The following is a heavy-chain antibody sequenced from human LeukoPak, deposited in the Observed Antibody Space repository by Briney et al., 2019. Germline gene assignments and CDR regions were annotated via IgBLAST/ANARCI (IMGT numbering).Heavy chain of an antibody. J-gene: IGHJ4*02. CDR1: GVTVSSNY. D-gene: IGHD1-26*01. Sequence: GGSLRLSCAASGVTVSSNYMCWVRQAPGKGLEWVSVIYIGGSTYYADSVKGRFTISRDNSKNTLYLQMNSLRAEDTGVYYCATDQTVGDTNFDHWRQGTLVTVSS. V-gene: IGHV3-53*05. CDR3: ATDQTVGDTNFDH. CDR2: IYIGGST.